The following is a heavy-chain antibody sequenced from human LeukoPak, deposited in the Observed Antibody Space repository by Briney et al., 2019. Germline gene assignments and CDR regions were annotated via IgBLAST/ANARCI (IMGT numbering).Heavy chain of an antibody. Sequence: ASVKVSCKASGYTFTSYDINWVRQATGQGLEWMGWMNPNSGGANYAQKFQGRVTMTRDTSISTAYMELSRLRSDDTAVYYCARDLRDGYNSWGQGTLVTVSS. CDR2: MNPNSGGA. CDR3: ARDLRDGYNS. J-gene: IGHJ5*02. D-gene: IGHD5-12*01. V-gene: IGHV1-2*02. CDR1: GYTFTSYD.